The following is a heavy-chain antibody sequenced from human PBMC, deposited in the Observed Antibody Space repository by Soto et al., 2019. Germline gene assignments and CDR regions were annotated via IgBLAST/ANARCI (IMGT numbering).Heavy chain of an antibody. CDR1: GGTFSSYA. D-gene: IGHD5-12*01. CDR3: ARETIEVATTRAPYYYYGMDV. CDR2: IIPIFGTA. J-gene: IGHJ6*02. V-gene: IGHV1-69*13. Sequence: ASVKVSCKASGGTFSSYAISWVRQAPGQGLEWMGGIIPIFGTANYAQKFQGRVTITADESTSTAYMELSSLRSEDTAVYYCARETIEVATTRAPYYYYGMDVWGQGTTVTVSS.